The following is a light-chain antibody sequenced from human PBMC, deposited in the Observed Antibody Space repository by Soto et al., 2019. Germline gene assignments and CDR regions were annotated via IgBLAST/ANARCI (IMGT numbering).Light chain of an antibody. V-gene: IGKV3-11*01. CDR2: DGS. Sequence: IVLTHSPATLSVSPGERVTLSCRASQNLHSFLNWYQQRPGQAPRPLIYDGSKRAAGVPDRISGDGSGTDYTLTISSLEPEDFAVYYCQRRRRWPMTFGQRIRLKI. CDR3: QRRRRWPMT. J-gene: IGKJ5*01. CDR1: QNLHSF.